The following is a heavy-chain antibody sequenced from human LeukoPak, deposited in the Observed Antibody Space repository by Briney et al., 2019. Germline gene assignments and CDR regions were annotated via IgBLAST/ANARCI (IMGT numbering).Heavy chain of an antibody. CDR3: ASPTSSPRYRFGTGDVDH. V-gene: IGHV3-23*01. CDR1: GFTFRGAA. Sequence: GGSLRLSCAVSGFTFRGAAMTWVRQAPGKGLEWVSLISSSGNNTYYADSVKGRFTISRDNSKNTLYMQMNRLRTEDTAVYYCASPTSSPRYRFGTGDVDHWGQGTLVTVSS. CDR2: ISSSGNNT. J-gene: IGHJ4*02. D-gene: IGHD3-10*01.